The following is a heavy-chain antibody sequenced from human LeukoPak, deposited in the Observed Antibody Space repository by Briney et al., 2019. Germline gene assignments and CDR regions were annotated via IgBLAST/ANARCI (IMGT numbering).Heavy chain of an antibody. J-gene: IGHJ4*02. CDR2: VSQDGSNR. V-gene: IGHV3-30*18. CDR1: GFTFSSSG. Sequence: GSLRLSCAASGFTFSSSGMHWVRQAPGKGLEWVSTVSQDGSNRYYGDSVKGRLFSSRDNSRNTVYLQMNSLRAEDTAVYFCAKDTPSPNSGFYHYWGQGTPVTVSS. CDR3: AKDTPSPNSGFYHY. D-gene: IGHD1-26*01.